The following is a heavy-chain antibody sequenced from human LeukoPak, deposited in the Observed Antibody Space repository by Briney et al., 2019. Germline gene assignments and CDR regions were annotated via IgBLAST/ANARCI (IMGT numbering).Heavy chain of an antibody. CDR2: INEAGSGK. V-gene: IGHV3-7*01. J-gene: IGHJ4*02. CDR3: ASGRQLGY. CDR1: GFTFSSLW. Sequence: GGSLRLSCAASGFTFSSLWMSWVRQAPGKGLEWVANINEAGSGKYYVDSVKGRFTISRDNAKNSLYLQMNSLRVEDTAIYYCASGRQLGYWGQGTLATVSA. D-gene: IGHD6-13*01.